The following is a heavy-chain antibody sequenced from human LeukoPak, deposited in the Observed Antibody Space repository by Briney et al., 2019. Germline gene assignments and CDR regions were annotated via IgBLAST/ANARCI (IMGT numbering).Heavy chain of an antibody. CDR3: ATYWGGDCYSDPVGYYCDY. J-gene: IGHJ4*02. Sequence: SETLSLTCTVSGGSISSYYWSWIRQPPGKGLEWIGYIYYSGSTNYNPSLKSRVTISVDTSKNQFSLKLSSVTAANTAVNYCATYWGGDCYSDPVGYYCDYWGQGTLVTVSS. V-gene: IGHV4-59*01. CDR2: IYYSGST. D-gene: IGHD2-21*02. CDR1: GGSISSYY.